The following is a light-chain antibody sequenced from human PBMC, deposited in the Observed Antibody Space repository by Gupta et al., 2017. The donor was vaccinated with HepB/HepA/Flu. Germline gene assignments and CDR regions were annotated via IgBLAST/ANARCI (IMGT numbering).Light chain of an antibody. J-gene: IGLJ3*02. V-gene: IGLV3-21*04. CDR3: QVWDSTSDHPGV. Sequence: SYVLTQPPSVSVAPGKTARITCGGNNIGSKSVHWYQQKPGQAPVLVIYYDSDRPSGIPERFSVSNSGNTATLTINRVEAGDEADYYCQVWDSTSDHPGVFGGGTKLTVL. CDR1: NIGSKS. CDR2: YDS.